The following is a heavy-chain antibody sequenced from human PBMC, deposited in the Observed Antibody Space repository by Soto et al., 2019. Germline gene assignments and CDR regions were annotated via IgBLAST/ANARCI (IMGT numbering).Heavy chain of an antibody. J-gene: IGHJ4*02. CDR2: ISSSGSTI. CDR3: ARGKSSSGGGYFDY. V-gene: IGHV3-48*03. Sequence: EVQLVESGGGLVQPGGSLRLSCAASGFTFSSYEMNWVRQAPGKGLEWVSYISSSGSTIYYADSVKGRFTISRDNAKKPLYLQMHSLGAEDTAVDYCARGKSSSGGGYFDYWGQETLVTVSS. D-gene: IGHD6-19*01. CDR1: GFTFSSYE.